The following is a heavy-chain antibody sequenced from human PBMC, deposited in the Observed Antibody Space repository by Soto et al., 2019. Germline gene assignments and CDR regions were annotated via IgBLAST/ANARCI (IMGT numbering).Heavy chain of an antibody. CDR3: VKDLLHNTVTTCLS. D-gene: IGHD4-17*01. CDR2: ISSDGNNK. J-gene: IGHJ5*02. CDR1: GFTFDSYG. V-gene: IGHV3-30*18. Sequence: QVQLVESGGGVVQPGRSLRLSCAASGFTFDSYGMHWVRQATGKGLEWVAVISSDGNNKYYADSVKGRFCIYRDNFNNILYLQMSSVRLVSTDVHHCVKDLLHNTVTTCLSWGQGTLVTVSS.